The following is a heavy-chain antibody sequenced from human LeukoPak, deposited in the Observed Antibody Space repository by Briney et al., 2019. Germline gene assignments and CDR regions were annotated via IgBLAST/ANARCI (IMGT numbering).Heavy chain of an antibody. D-gene: IGHD3-16*01. V-gene: IGHV3-13*04. CDR3: ALPPTPYYYYGVDV. CDR1: GFTFSSYD. J-gene: IGHJ6*02. CDR2: IGTAGDT. Sequence: PGGSLRLSCAASGFTFSSYDMHWVRQATGKGLEWVSAIGTAGDTYYPGSVKGRFTISRGNAKNTLYLQMNGLRAEDTAVYFCALPPTPYYYYGVDVWGQGTTVTVSS.